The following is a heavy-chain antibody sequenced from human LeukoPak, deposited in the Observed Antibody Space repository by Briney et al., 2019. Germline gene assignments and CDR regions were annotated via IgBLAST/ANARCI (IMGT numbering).Heavy chain of an antibody. Sequence: SGGSLRLSCGASGFSFSSYAMTWVRQAPGKGLEWVSGISGSGGSTSYADSVKGRFTISRDNSKNTLYLQMNSLRAEDTAVYYCAKYSGSYFLSDAFDIWGQGTMVTVSS. CDR2: ISGSGGST. CDR1: GFSFSSYA. V-gene: IGHV3-23*01. D-gene: IGHD1-26*01. J-gene: IGHJ3*02. CDR3: AKYSGSYFLSDAFDI.